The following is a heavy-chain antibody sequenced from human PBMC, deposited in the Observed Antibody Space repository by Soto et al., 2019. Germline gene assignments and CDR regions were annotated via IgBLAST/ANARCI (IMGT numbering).Heavy chain of an antibody. Sequence: KQSQTLSLTCTVSGGSISSGGYYWSWLRQHPGKGLEWIGYIYYSGSTYYNPSLKSRVTISVDTSKNQFSLKLSSVTAADTAVYYCARNGWGGGQHSGYDSGGNNWFDPWGQGTLVTVSS. CDR1: GGSISSGGYY. CDR2: IYYSGST. D-gene: IGHD5-12*01. V-gene: IGHV4-31*03. CDR3: ARNGWGGGQHSGYDSGGNNWFDP. J-gene: IGHJ5*02.